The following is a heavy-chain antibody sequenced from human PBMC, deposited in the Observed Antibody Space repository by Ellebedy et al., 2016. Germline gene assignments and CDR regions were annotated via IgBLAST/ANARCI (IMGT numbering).Heavy chain of an antibody. CDR3: TTYSSASYVY. J-gene: IGHJ4*02. V-gene: IGHV3-15*01. D-gene: IGHD6-6*01. CDR2: IKSKTDGGTT. CDR1: GFTFSNAW. Sequence: GESLKISCAASGFTFSNAWMNWVRQAPGKGLEWLGRIKSKTDGGTTDYVGAVKGRFTISRDDSQNTLYLQLNSLKTEDTAMYYCTTYSSASYVYWGQGTLVTVSS.